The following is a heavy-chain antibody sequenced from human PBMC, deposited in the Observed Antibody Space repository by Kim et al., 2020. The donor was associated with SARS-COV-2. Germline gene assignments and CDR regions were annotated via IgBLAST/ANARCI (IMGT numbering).Heavy chain of an antibody. J-gene: IGHJ4*02. Sequence: GGSLRLSCAASGFSFAEYVMAWVRQAPGRGPEWVPCLGGGGVTTYYADPVRGRLTISRDDSTNTLYLQMNSLTVEDTAVYYCAKDSTAYNGVYDPFDYWGQGTLDTSSP. D-gene: IGHD2-8*01. V-gene: IGHV3-23*01. CDR3: AKDSTAYNGVYDPFDY. CDR2: LGGGGVTT. CDR1: GFSFAEYV.